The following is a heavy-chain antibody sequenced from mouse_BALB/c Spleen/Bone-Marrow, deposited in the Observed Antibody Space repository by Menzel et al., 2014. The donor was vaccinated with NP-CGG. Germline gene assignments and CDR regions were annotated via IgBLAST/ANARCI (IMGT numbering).Heavy chain of an antibody. Sequence: EVKLVESGGGFVQPGGSLKLSCAASGFTFSSYTMSWVRQTPEKRLEWVAYISNGGGSAYYSDTVKGRFTISRDNARNTLYLQMNSLNSEDTAMYYYSRPHGYYFSYALDYWGHGTSVTVSS. CDR2: ISNGGGSA. J-gene: IGHJ4*01. V-gene: IGHV5-12-2*01. CDR3: SRPHGYYFSYALDY. D-gene: IGHD2-3*01. CDR1: GFTFSSYT.